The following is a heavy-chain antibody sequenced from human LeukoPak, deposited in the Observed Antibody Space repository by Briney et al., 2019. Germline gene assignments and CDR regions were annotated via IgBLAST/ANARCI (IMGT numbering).Heavy chain of an antibody. V-gene: IGHV3-9*01. CDR2: ISWNSGSI. CDR3: AKDMSYYDSSGYYRYYHYYGMDV. D-gene: IGHD3-22*01. J-gene: IGHJ6*02. CDR1: GFTFDDYA. Sequence: GGSLRLSCAASGFTFDDYAMHWVRQAPGKGLEWVSGISWNSGSIGYADSVKGRFTISRDNAKNSLYLQMNSLRAEDTALYYCAKDMSYYDSSGYYRYYHYYGMDVWGQGTTVTVSS.